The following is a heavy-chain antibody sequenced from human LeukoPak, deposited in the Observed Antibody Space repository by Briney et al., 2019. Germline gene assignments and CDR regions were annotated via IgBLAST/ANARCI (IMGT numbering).Heavy chain of an antibody. CDR2: IIPILGIA. CDR3: ASGGDDSYDY. D-gene: IGHD3-22*01. CDR1: GGTFSSYA. V-gene: IGHV1-69*04. Sequence: SVKVSSKASGGTFSSYAISWVRQAPGQGLEWMGRIIPILGIANYAQKFQGRVTITADKSTSTAYMELSSLRSEDTAVYYCASGGDDSYDYWGQGTLVTVSS. J-gene: IGHJ4*02.